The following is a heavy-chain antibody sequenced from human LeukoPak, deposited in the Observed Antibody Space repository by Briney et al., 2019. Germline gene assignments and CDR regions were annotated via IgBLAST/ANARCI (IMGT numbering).Heavy chain of an antibody. CDR3: ARSRSGYSYDHAAFEI. V-gene: IGHV4-59*01. D-gene: IGHD5-18*01. J-gene: IGHJ3*02. Sequence: SETLSLTCTVSGGSISSDYWSWIRQPPGKGLEWIAYIDYRGSTTYNPSLRSRVTISVDTSRNQFSLKLYSVTAADTAVYYCARSRSGYSYDHAAFEIWGQGTMVTVSS. CDR2: IDYRGST. CDR1: GGSISSDY.